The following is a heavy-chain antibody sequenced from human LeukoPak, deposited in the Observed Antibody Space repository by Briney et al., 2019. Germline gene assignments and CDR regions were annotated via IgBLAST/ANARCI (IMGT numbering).Heavy chain of an antibody. D-gene: IGHD3-22*01. CDR3: ASLNYYDSSGYYTRDYYYYYMDV. V-gene: IGHV4-39*01. CDR2: IYYSGST. CDR1: GGSISSSSYY. Sequence: SETLSLTCTVSGGSISSSSYYWGWIRQPPGKGLEWIGSIYYSGSTYYNPSLKSRVTISVDTSKNQFSLKLSSVTAADTAVYYCASLNYYDSSGYYTRDYYYYYMDVWGKGTAVTVSS. J-gene: IGHJ6*03.